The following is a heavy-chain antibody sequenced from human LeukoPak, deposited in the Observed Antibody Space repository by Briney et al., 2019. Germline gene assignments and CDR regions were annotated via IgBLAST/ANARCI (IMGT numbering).Heavy chain of an antibody. Sequence: SETLSLTCTVSGGSINSSYSWGWIRQPPGKGLEWIASIFYSGSTYYNPSLKSRVTISVDTSKNQFSLNLSSVTAADTAVYYCARGSGVWGQGTLVTVSS. CDR3: ARGSGV. J-gene: IGHJ4*02. CDR2: IFYSGST. D-gene: IGHD2-8*01. CDR1: GGSINSSYS. V-gene: IGHV4-39*07.